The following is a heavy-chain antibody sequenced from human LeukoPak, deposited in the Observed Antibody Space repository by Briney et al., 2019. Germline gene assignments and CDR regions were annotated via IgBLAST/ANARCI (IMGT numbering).Heavy chain of an antibody. V-gene: IGHV1-24*01. D-gene: IGHD2-15*01. CDR3: TTDFKGTTQYCFDS. CDR1: GSTLTELS. CDR2: FDPDDGET. J-gene: IGHJ4*02. Sequence: GASVKVSCKVSGSTLTELSIHWVRQAPGKGLEWMGGFDPDDGETIYAQKFQGRVTMTEDTSTHTAYIDLSSLRSEDTAVYYCTTDFKGTTQYCFDSWGQGTLVTVSS.